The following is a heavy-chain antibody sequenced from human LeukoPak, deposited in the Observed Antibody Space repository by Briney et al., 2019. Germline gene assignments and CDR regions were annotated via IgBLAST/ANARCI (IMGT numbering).Heavy chain of an antibody. CDR1: GFTFSSYS. Sequence: PGGSLRLSCAASGFTFSSYSMNWVRQAPGKGLEWVSYISSSTIYYADSVKGRFTISRDNAKNSLYLQMNSLRAEDTAVYYCAREALIAVAGTFDYWGQGTLVTVSS. J-gene: IGHJ4*02. CDR3: AREALIAVAGTFDY. V-gene: IGHV3-48*01. CDR2: ISSSTI. D-gene: IGHD6-19*01.